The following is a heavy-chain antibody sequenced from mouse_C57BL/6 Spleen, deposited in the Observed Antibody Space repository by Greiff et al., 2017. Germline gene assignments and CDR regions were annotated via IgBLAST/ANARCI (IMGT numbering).Heavy chain of an antibody. CDR2: ISDGGSYT. CDR1: GFTFSSYA. CDR3: ARDDYDYGGWYFDV. J-gene: IGHJ1*03. Sequence: EVQGVESGGGLVKPGGSLKLSCAASGFTFSSYAMSWVRQTPEKRLEWVATISDGGSYTYYPDNVKGRFTISRDNAKNNLYLQMSHLKSEDTAMYYCARDDYDYGGWYFDVWGTGTTVTVSS. V-gene: IGHV5-4*01. D-gene: IGHD2-4*01.